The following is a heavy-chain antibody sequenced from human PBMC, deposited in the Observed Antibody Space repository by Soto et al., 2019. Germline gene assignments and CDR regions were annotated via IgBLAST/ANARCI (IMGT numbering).Heavy chain of an antibody. CDR1: GGSVSSGSYY. CDR3: ARDYTRHYGMDV. J-gene: IGHJ6*02. CDR2: IYYSGST. D-gene: IGHD3-16*01. V-gene: IGHV4-61*01. Sequence: SETLSLTCTVSGGSVSSGSYYWSWIRQPPGKGLEWIGYIYYSGSTNYNPSLKSRVTISVDTSKNQFSLKLSSVTAADTAVYYCARDYTRHYGMDVWGQGTTVTVSS.